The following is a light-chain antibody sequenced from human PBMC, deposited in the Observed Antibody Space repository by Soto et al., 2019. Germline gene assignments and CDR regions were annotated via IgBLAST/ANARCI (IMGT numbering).Light chain of an antibody. V-gene: IGKV1-39*01. CDR1: QRINKY. Sequence: DVEITHSPSSLSASVGDSVTIPCRASQRINKYLNWYQQRSGRAPRLLIHTASSLHSGVPSRFSGSGSGSDFTLTISSLQPEDFATYFCQQSFSTPYTFGQGTKVDIK. CDR2: TAS. J-gene: IGKJ2*01. CDR3: QQSFSTPYT.